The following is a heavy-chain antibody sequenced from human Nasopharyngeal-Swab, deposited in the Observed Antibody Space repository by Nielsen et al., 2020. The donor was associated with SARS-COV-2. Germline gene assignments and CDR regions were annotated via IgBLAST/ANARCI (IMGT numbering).Heavy chain of an antibody. CDR3: EKAVRDISSTNDFDL. D-gene: IGHD3-9*01. V-gene: IGHV3-23*01. J-gene: IGHJ3*01. CDR1: GFSFNTLS. CDR2: IRNNVDTT. Sequence: RGSLSLSCDASGFSFNTLSISWVRQAPGQGLDWVAGIRNNVDTTYYADSVEGRFTISRDNSKNKMFLQMNNLRTDETAVYYCEKAVRDISSTNDFDLWGQGTLVTVSS.